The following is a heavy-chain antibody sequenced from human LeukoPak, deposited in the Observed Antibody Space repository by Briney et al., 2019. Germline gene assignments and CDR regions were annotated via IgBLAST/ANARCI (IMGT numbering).Heavy chain of an antibody. D-gene: IGHD6-6*01. V-gene: IGHV3-30*02. CDR3: AKGRSIAAPPIDY. J-gene: IGHJ4*02. CDR2: IRYDGSNK. Sequence: GRSLRLSCAASGFTFSSYGMHWVRQAPGKGLEWVAFIRYDGSNKYYADSVKGRFTISRDNSKNTLYLQMNSLRAEDTAVYYCAKGRSIAAPPIDYWGQGTLVTVSS. CDR1: GFTFSSYG.